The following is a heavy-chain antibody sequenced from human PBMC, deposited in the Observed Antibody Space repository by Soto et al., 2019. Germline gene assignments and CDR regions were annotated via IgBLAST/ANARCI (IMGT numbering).Heavy chain of an antibody. V-gene: IGHV1-18*01. J-gene: IGHJ5*02. D-gene: IGHD2-2*01. Sequence: ASVKVSCKASGYTFTSYGISWVRQAPGQGLEWMGWISAYNGNTNYAQKLQGRVTMTTDTSTSTAYMELRSLRSDDTAVYYCARAYCSSTSCYEESWFDPWGQGTLVTVSS. CDR3: ARAYCSSTSCYEESWFDP. CDR1: GYTFTSYG. CDR2: ISAYNGNT.